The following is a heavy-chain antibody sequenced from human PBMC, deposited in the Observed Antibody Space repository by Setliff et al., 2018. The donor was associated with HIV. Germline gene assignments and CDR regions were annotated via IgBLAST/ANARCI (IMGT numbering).Heavy chain of an antibody. CDR1: GFTFGSYW. Sequence: GGSLRLSCAASGFTFGSYWMSWVRQAPGQGLEYVAHIKGDGSKTKYVDSVRGRFTISRDNAKKSLYLQMNSLRAEDTAFYYCAKDTTVRGVRSYYVDVWGKGTTVTVSS. V-gene: IGHV3-7*03. J-gene: IGHJ6*03. D-gene: IGHD3-10*01. CDR3: AKDTTVRGVRSYYVDV. CDR2: IKGDGSKT.